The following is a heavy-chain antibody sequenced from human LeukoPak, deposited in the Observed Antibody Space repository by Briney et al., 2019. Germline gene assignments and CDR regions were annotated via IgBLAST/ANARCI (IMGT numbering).Heavy chain of an antibody. CDR3: ARDIYYSSGWGSYWYFDL. D-gene: IGHD6-19*01. CDR1: GFTFSSYW. Sequence: GGSLRLSCVASGFTFSSYWMHWVRQDPRKGLVWVSRINGDGRNINYADSVRGRFTISRDNAKNTLYLQMNTLRVEDTAVYYCARDIYYSSGWGSYWYFDLWGRGTLVTVSS. CDR2: INGDGRNI. J-gene: IGHJ2*01. V-gene: IGHV3-74*01.